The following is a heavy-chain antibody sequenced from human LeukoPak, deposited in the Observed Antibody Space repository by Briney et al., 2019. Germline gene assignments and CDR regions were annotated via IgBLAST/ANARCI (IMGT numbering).Heavy chain of an antibody. J-gene: IGHJ3*01. CDR2: IKGDGSEK. CDR1: GFTFENYW. V-gene: IGHV3-7*01. D-gene: IGHD1-26*01. CDR3: ARDRSYYGDAFDV. Sequence: GGSLRLSCAASGFTFENYWMTWVRQAPGKGLEWVATIKGDGSEKFHVDSVKGRITISRDNANNSLSLQMNSLRVEDTAVYYCARDRSYYGDAFDVWGQGTKATVSS.